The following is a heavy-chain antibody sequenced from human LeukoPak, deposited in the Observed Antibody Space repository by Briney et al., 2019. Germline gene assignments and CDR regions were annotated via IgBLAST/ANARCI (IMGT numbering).Heavy chain of an antibody. CDR2: HYYNGNT. J-gene: IGHJ6*03. CDR1: GGSFSNNYN. V-gene: IGHV4-39*02. D-gene: IGHD4-23*01. CDR3: TRSSDFGGYYFYYYMDV. Sequence: SETLSLTCTVSGGSFSNNYNWDWIRPPPGKGLEWVGSHYYNGNTYYNPSLKSRLTISVDTSKSHFSLQLRSVTAEDTAVYFCTRSSDFGGYYFYYYMDVWGKGTTVSVSS.